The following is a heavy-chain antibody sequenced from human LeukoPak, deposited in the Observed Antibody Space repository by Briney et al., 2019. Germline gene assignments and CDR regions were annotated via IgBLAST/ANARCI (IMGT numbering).Heavy chain of an antibody. J-gene: IGHJ5*02. CDR3: ARVGYGADGWFDT. D-gene: IGHD5-12*01. Sequence: SETLSLTCTISGGSFGSYYWSWVRQPPGKGLEWIAYIYHLGITNYNPSLGSRVSISIDKSQNQFSLKLTSVTPADTAVYFCARVGYGADGWFDTLGQGTLVTVSS. CDR2: IYHLGIT. V-gene: IGHV4-59*01. CDR1: GGSFGSYY.